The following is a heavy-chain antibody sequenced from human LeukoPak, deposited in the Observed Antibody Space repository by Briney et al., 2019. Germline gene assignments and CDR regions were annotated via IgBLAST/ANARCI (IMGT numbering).Heavy chain of an antibody. J-gene: IGHJ4*02. CDR1: GFIFSNFA. CDR2: MSVSAEST. Sequence: GGSLRLSCAASGFIFSNFAMSWVRQAPGKGLEWVSSMSVSAESTFYADSVKGRFTISRDNSKSTLHLQMNSLRAEDTAVYYCAREGSSRAFGYWGQGTLVTVSS. V-gene: IGHV3-23*01. D-gene: IGHD6-13*01. CDR3: AREGSSRAFGY.